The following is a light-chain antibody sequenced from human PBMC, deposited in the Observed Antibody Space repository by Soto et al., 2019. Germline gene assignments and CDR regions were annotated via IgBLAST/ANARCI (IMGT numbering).Light chain of an antibody. CDR3: QSYDFSTAVV. V-gene: IGLV6-57*04. CDR1: SGSIASNY. CDR2: EDY. Sequence: NCMLTQPHSVSESPGKTVTISCTRSSGSIASNYVQWYQQRPASAPTTLIYEDYQRPSGVPDRISCSIDRCSNSASLTISGLQTEDEAESYCQSYDFSTAVVLGGGTTVTVL. J-gene: IGLJ2*01.